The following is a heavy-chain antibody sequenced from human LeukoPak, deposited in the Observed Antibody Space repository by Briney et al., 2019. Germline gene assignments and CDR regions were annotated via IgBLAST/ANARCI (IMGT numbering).Heavy chain of an antibody. J-gene: IGHJ5*02. CDR1: GGSFSGYY. Sequence: SETLSLTCAVYGGSFSGYYWSWIRQPPGKGLEWIGEINHSGSTNYNPSLKSRVTISVDTSKNQFSLKLSSVTAADTAVYYCATKLNVVVPASEDVGWFDPWGQGTLVTVSS. CDR2: INHSGST. V-gene: IGHV4-34*01. D-gene: IGHD2-2*01. CDR3: ATKLNVVVPASEDVGWFDP.